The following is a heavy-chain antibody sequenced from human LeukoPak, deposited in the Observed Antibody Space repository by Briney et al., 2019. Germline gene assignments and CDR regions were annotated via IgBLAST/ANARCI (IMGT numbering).Heavy chain of an antibody. Sequence: GGSLRLSCAASGFTFSSYGMHWVRQAPGKGLEWVAVIWYDGSNKYYADSVKGRFTISRDNSKSTLYLQMNSLRAEDTAVYYCARDLHYYDSSGYYFDYWGQGTLVTVSS. CDR2: IWYDGSNK. J-gene: IGHJ4*02. CDR3: ARDLHYYDSSGYYFDY. CDR1: GFTFSSYG. V-gene: IGHV3-33*01. D-gene: IGHD3-22*01.